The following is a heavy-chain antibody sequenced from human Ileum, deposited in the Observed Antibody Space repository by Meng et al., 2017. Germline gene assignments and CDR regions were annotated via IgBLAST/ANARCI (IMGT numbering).Heavy chain of an antibody. CDR2: TYYRSKWYS. CDR1: GGSVSSNIAA. D-gene: IGHD3-3*01. CDR3: ASGSGSLDY. V-gene: IGHV6-1*01. Sequence: GQLQQSGPGLVKPSQTLSLTCAVSGGSVSSNIAAWNWIRQSPLRGLEWLGRTYYRSKWYSEYAVSVKSRISITPDTSKNQFSLQMNSVTPEDTAVYYCASGSGSLDYWGPGTLVTASS. J-gene: IGHJ4*02.